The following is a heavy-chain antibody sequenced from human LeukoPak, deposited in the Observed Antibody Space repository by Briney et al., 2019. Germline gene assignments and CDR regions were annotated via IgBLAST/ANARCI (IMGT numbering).Heavy chain of an antibody. CDR1: GYTFTGYY. D-gene: IGHD1-26*01. V-gene: IGHV1-18*04. Sequence: ASVKVSCKASGYTFTGYYMHWVRQAPGQGLEWMGWISAYNGNTNYAQKLQGRVTMTTDTSTSTAYMELRSLRSDDTAVYYCARTSGSYDYYMDVWGKGTTVTVSS. J-gene: IGHJ6*03. CDR2: ISAYNGNT. CDR3: ARTSGSYDYYMDV.